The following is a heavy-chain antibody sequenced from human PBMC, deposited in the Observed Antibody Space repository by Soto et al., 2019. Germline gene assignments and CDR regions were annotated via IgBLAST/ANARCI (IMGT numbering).Heavy chain of an antibody. D-gene: IGHD1-26*01. J-gene: IGHJ4*02. Sequence: QVKLQESGPGLVKPSETLSLTCTVSGGSINSYYWSWIRQPPGKGLEWIGYIYYSGSTNYNPSLKSRVTISVDTSKNQFALKLSSVTAADTAVYYCARRYGGNFDYWGQGTLVTVSS. V-gene: IGHV4-59*01. CDR2: IYYSGST. CDR3: ARRYGGNFDY. CDR1: GGSINSYY.